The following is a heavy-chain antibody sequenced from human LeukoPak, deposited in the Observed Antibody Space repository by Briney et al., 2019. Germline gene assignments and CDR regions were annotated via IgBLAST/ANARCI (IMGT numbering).Heavy chain of an antibody. CDR3: AVVNYYGSGGRKQYYFDY. Sequence: PGGSLRLSCAASGFTFSSYAMSWVRQAPGKGLEWVSAISGSGGSTYYADSVKGRFTISRDNSKNTLYLQMNSLRAEDTAVYYCAVVNYYGSGGRKQYYFDYWGLGTLVTVSS. J-gene: IGHJ4*02. V-gene: IGHV3-23*01. D-gene: IGHD3-10*01. CDR1: GFTFSSYA. CDR2: ISGSGGST.